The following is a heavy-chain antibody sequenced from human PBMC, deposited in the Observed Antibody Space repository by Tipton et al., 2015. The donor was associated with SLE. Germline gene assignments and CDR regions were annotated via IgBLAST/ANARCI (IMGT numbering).Heavy chain of an antibody. D-gene: IGHD3-16*02. CDR1: GFTFSSYW. CDR3: AKEGLGELSFYYYYYGMDV. V-gene: IGHV3-74*01. Sequence: SLRLSCAASGFTFSSYWMHWVRQAPGKGLVWVSRINSDGSSTSCADSVKGRFTISRDNAKNTLYLQMNSLRAEDTAVYYCAKEGLGELSFYYYYYGMDVWGQGATVTVSS. J-gene: IGHJ6*02. CDR2: INSDGSST.